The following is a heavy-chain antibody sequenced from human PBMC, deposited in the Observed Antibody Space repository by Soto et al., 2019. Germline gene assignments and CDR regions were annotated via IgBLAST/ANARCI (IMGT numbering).Heavy chain of an antibody. V-gene: IGHV3-66*01. CDR3: ARGGGRILYAHPNYYFYYGLDV. D-gene: IGHD2-15*01. J-gene: IGHJ6*02. CDR1: GFTVNTNY. Sequence: PGGSLRLSCEASGFTVNTNYMNWVRQAPGKGLEWVSVIYSGGSTYYADSVKDRFTISRDNSKNTLYLQMDSLGVEDTAVYYCARGGGRILYAHPNYYFYYGLDVWGQGTTVTVSS. CDR2: IYSGGST.